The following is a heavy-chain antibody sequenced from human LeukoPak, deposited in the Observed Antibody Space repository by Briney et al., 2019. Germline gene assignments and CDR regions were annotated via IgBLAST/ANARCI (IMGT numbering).Heavy chain of an antibody. CDR1: GFTFSNFG. CDR2: ISSTGITK. CDR3: ARNLVSGAYTFDT. D-gene: IGHD3-16*01. V-gene: IGHV3-48*03. J-gene: IGHJ3*02. Sequence: PGGSLRLSCAASGFTFSNFGLNWVRQAPGKGLQWVSFISSTGITKYYAGSVRGRFTISRDNTRNSLYLQMSSLRAEDTAVYYCARNLVSGAYTFDTWGQGTVVTVSS.